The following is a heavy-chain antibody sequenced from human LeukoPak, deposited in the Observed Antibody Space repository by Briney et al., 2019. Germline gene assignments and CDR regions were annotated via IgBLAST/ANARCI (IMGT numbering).Heavy chain of an antibody. D-gene: IGHD2-21*01. Sequence: ASVKVSCKASGYTFTGYYMHWVRQAPGQGLEWMGWMSTKTGDTNYAQKFNGRVTMTRDTSISTAHMELTSLKSDDTAVYFCARGLRFGDIVVIANYWGQGTLVTVSS. CDR3: ARGLRFGDIVVIANY. J-gene: IGHJ4*02. V-gene: IGHV1-2*02. CDR1: GYTFTGYY. CDR2: MSTKTGDT.